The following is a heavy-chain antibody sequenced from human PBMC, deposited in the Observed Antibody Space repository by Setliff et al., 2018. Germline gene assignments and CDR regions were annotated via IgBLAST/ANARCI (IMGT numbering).Heavy chain of an antibody. J-gene: IGHJ5*02. CDR2: INPNNGDT. Sequence: ASVKVSCKTSGFSFSTFGFSWVRQAPGQGLEWMGWINPNNGDTKSAQKFQGRLTMTRDTSISTAYMELSSLRSEDTAVYYCARSPALLGIVYLDPWGQGTRVTVS. CDR3: ARSPALLGIVYLDP. CDR1: GFSFSTFG. V-gene: IGHV1-2*02. D-gene: IGHD2-15*01.